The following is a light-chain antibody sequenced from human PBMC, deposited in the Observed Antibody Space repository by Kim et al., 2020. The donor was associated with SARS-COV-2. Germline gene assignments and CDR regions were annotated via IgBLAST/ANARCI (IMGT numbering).Light chain of an antibody. V-gene: IGKV2-28*01. CDR3: MQALQIPPWT. J-gene: IGKJ1*01. CDR1: QSLLHSNGYNY. CDR2: LGS. Sequence: DIVMTQSPLSLPVTPEEPASISCRSSQSLLHSNGYNYLDWYLQKPGQSPQLLIYLGSNRASGVPERFSGSGSGTDFTLKISRVEAEDVGIYYCMQALQIPPWTFGQGTKVDIK.